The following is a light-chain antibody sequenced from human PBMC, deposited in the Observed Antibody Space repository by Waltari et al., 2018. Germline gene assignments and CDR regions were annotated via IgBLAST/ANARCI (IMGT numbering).Light chain of an antibody. CDR2: AAS. J-gene: IGKJ4*01. CDR3: QQLNSYPLT. V-gene: IGKV1-9*01. Sequence: DIQLTQSPSFLSASVGDRVTITCRASQGIGSYLAWYQQKPGKAPKLLIYAASTLQSGVPSRFSGSGSGTEFTLTISSLQPEDFATYYCQQLNSYPLTFGGGTGVEIK. CDR1: QGIGSY.